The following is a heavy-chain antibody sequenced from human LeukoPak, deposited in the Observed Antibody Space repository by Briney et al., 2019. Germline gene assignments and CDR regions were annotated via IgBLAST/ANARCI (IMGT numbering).Heavy chain of an antibody. D-gene: IGHD3-10*01. Sequence: PGRSLRLSCAASGFTFSSYGMHWVRQAPGKGLEWVAVISYDGSNKYYADSVKGRFTISRDNSKNTLYLQMNSLRAEDTAVYYCAKDRGQWFPHGMDVWGQGTTVTVSS. V-gene: IGHV3-30*18. CDR2: ISYDGSNK. CDR1: GFTFSSYG. J-gene: IGHJ6*02. CDR3: AKDRGQWFPHGMDV.